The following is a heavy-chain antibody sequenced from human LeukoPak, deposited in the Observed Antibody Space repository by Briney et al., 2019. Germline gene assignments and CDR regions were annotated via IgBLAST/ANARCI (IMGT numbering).Heavy chain of an antibody. CDR1: GFTFSSYA. J-gene: IGHJ4*02. CDR3: ARGPKGYCSSTSCSLDY. Sequence: GGSLRLSCAASGFTFSSYAMHWVRQAPGKGLEWVAVISYDGSNKYYADSVKGRLTISRDNSKNTLYLQMNSLRAEDTAVYYCARGPKGYCSSTSCSLDYWGQGTLVTVSS. CDR2: ISYDGSNK. D-gene: IGHD2-2*01. V-gene: IGHV3-30-3*01.